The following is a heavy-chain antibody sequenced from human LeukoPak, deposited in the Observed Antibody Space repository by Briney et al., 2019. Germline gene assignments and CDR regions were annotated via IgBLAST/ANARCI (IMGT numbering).Heavy chain of an antibody. CDR1: GLTFSSSW. V-gene: IGHV3-7*01. Sequence: PGGSLRLSCAASGLTFSSSWMSWVRQAPGKGLEWVTNIKPDASEKYYVDSVKGRFTISRDNSKNTLYLQMGSLRAEDTAVYYCARFSGRNWGQGTLVTVSS. D-gene: IGHD2-15*01. CDR2: IKPDASEK. J-gene: IGHJ4*02. CDR3: ARFSGRN.